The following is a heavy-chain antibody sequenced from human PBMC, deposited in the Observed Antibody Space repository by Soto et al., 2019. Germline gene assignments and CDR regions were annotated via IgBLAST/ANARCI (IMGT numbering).Heavy chain of an antibody. CDR2: IYYSRST. J-gene: IGHJ5*02. D-gene: IGHD3-3*01. V-gene: IGHV4-39*01. CDR1: GGSISSSSYY. CDR3: ARLDYDFWSGYP. Sequence: QLQLQESGPGLVKPSETLSLTCTGSGGSISSSSYYWGWIRQPPGKGLEWSGSIYYSRSTYCNPSLKSRVTIAVDTYKNQFSLELSSVTAADTAVYYCARLDYDFWSGYPWGQGTLVTVSS.